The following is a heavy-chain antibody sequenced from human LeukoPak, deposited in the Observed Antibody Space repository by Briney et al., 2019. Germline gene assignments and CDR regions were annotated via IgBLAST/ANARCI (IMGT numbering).Heavy chain of an antibody. CDR3: ARGGYSYSGSYYPSDY. CDR1: GFTFSNYG. CDR2: ISSSGSTI. V-gene: IGHV3-48*01. D-gene: IGHD1-26*01. Sequence: PGGSLRLSCAASGFTFSNYGISWVRQAPGKGLEWVSYISSSGSTIYYADSVKGRFTISRDNSKNTLYLQMNSLRAEDTAVYYCARGGYSYSGSYYPSDYWGQGTLVTVSS. J-gene: IGHJ4*02.